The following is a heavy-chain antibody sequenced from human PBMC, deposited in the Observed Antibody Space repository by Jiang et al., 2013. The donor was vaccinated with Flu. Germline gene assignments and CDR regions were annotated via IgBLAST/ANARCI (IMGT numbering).Heavy chain of an antibody. D-gene: IGHD3-22*01. CDR1: GGTLTTFA. CDR3: ASRSRGYSSDY. Sequence: SGAEVQRPGSSMKVSCKASGGTLTTFAVNWVRQAPGQGLEWMGGIIPSFGAPNYAQRFQGRVTITADESTTTAYLEVTSLRSEDTAVYYCASRSRGYSSDYWGQGTLVIVSS. J-gene: IGHJ4*02. V-gene: IGHV1-69*01. CDR2: IIPSFGAP.